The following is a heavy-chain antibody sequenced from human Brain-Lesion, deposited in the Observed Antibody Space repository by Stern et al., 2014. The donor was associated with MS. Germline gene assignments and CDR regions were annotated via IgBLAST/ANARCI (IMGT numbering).Heavy chain of an antibody. D-gene: IGHD3-3*01. J-gene: IGHJ6*02. CDR1: GYIFTGYY. CDR2: IKPNTGGT. Sequence: QVQLVQSGAEVKKPGASVKVSCKTSGYIFTGYYIHWGRQAPGQGLAWMAWIKPNTGGTKYAQKFQGGVTMSRDTSISTAYVELSSLTSDDTAVYYCARDQRGITIFGVVTDYYYLGMDVWGQGTTVTVSS. V-gene: IGHV1-2*02. CDR3: ARDQRGITIFGVVTDYYYLGMDV.